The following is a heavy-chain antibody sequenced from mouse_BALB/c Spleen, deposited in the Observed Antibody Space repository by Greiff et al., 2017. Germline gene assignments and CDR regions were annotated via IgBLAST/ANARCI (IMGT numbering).Heavy chain of an antibody. CDR1: GFTFSDYY. Sequence: EVMLVESGGGLVKPGGSLKLSCAASGFTFSDYYMYWVRQTPEKRLEWVATISDGGSYTYYPDSVKGRFTISRDNAKNTLYLQMSSLKSEDTAMYYCARVITTAPYYAMDYWGQGTSVTVSS. V-gene: IGHV5-4*02. CDR3: ARVITTAPYYAMDY. D-gene: IGHD1-2*01. CDR2: ISDGGSYT. J-gene: IGHJ4*01.